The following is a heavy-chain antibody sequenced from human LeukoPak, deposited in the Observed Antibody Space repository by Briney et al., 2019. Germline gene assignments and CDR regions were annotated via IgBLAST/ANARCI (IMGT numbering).Heavy chain of an antibody. CDR1: GFTFSSYA. J-gene: IGHJ4*02. CDR2: ISYDGSNK. CDR3: AKERGNPIVWVDY. Sequence: GGSLRLSCAASGFTFSSYAMHWVRQAPGKGLEWVAVISYDGSNKYYADSVKGRFTISRDNSKNTMYLQMNSLRVEDTAVYYCAKERGNPIVWVDYWGQGTLVTVSS. V-gene: IGHV3-30-3*01. D-gene: IGHD2-15*01.